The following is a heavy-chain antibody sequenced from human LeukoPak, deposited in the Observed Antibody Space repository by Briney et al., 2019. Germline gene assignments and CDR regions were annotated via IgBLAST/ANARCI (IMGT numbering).Heavy chain of an antibody. CDR2: IYDSTTT. V-gene: IGHV4-59*02. Sequence: PSETLSLTCSVSGDSVNSNYWTWIRQPPGKGLQWIGYIYDSTTTNYNPSLKSRVTMSVDTSKNQFSLKLTSVTAADTAVYYCARAYYDTSGYPGWYFDLWGRGTLVTVSS. D-gene: IGHD3-22*01. CDR1: GDSVNSNY. CDR3: ARAYYDTSGYPGWYFDL. J-gene: IGHJ2*01.